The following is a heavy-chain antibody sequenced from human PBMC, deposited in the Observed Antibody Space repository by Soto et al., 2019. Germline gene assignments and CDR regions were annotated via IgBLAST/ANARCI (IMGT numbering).Heavy chain of an antibody. J-gene: IGHJ2*01. D-gene: IGHD1-1*01. Sequence: QITLKESGPTLVKPTQTLTLTCTFSGFSLSTSGVGVGWIRQPPGKALEWLALIYWDDDKRYSPSLKSRLTIPKDTSKNQVGLTMTNMDPVDTATYYCVYREGVQDPSDWYFDLWGRGTLVTVSS. CDR1: GFSLSTSGVG. V-gene: IGHV2-5*02. CDR3: VYREGVQDPSDWYFDL. CDR2: IYWDDDK.